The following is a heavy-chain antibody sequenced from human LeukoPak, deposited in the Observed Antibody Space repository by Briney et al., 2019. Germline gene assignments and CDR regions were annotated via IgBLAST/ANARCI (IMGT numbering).Heavy chain of an antibody. CDR1: GDSIISSSHY. J-gene: IGHJ6*02. D-gene: IGHD6-19*01. CDR2: IYYSGST. V-gene: IGHV4-39*01. CDR3: ARHWAGYYYYGMDV. Sequence: SETLSLTCTVFGDSIISSSHYWGWIRQPPGKGLEWIGSIYYSGSTHFNPSLQSRVTMSVDASKNQFSLKLSSVTAADTAGYYCARHWAGYYYYGMDVWGQGTTVTVSS.